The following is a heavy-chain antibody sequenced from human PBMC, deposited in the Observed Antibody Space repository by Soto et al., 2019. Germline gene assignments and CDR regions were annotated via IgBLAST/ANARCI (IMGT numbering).Heavy chain of an antibody. V-gene: IGHV3-23*01. J-gene: IGHJ2*01. CDR1: GFTFNSYV. Sequence: EVQLLESGGGLVQTGGSLRLSCAASGFTFNSYVMSWVRQAPGKGLEWVSGISSSGGGTYYADSVKGRFTISRDNAKNTRCLQMNSLRAEDTAVYDCAKVPRATSVNWYFDLWGRGTLVSVSS. D-gene: IGHD1-26*01. CDR3: AKVPRATSVNWYFDL. CDR2: ISSSGGGT.